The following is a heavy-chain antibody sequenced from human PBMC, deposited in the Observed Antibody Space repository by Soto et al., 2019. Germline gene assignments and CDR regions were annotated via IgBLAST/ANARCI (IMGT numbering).Heavy chain of an antibody. D-gene: IGHD4-17*01. CDR2: ISYDGSNK. V-gene: IGHV3-30-3*01. CDR3: ARGPRDYGDYFDY. CDR1: GFTFSSYA. Sequence: QVQLVESGGGVVQPGRSLRLSCAASGFTFSSYAMHWVRQAPGKGLEWVAVISYDGSNKYYADSVKGRFTISRDNSKNTLYLQMNSLRAEDTAVYYCARGPRDYGDYFDYWGQGTLVTVSS. J-gene: IGHJ4*02.